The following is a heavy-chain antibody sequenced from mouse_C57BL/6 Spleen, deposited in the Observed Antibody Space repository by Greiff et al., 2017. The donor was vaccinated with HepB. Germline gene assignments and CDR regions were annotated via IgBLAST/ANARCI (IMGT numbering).Heavy chain of an antibody. D-gene: IGHD2-4*01. CDR3: ARERDYDDWFAY. CDR2: IHPNSGST. CDR1: GYTFTSYW. Sequence: VQLQQSGAELVKPGASVKLSCKASGYTFTSYWMHWVKQRPGQGLEWIGMIHPNSGSTNYNEKFKSKATLTVDKSSSTAYMQLSSLTSEDSAVYYCARERDYDDWFAYWGQGTLVTVSA. J-gene: IGHJ3*01. V-gene: IGHV1-64*01.